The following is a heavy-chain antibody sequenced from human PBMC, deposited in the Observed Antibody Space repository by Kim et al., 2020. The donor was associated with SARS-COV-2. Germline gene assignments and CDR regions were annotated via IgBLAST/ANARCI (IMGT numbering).Heavy chain of an antibody. J-gene: IGHJ6*02. CDR1: GYSFTGYY. V-gene: IGHV1-2*06. Sequence: ASVKVSCKASGYSFTGYYIHWVPQGPGHGLEWMGQINPYSGATRYAEKFQGRVTMTRDTSINTAYMELSRLTSDDTAVYFCARKQQAYFYGMDVWGQGTT. CDR3: ARKQQAYFYGMDV. D-gene: IGHD1-1*01. CDR2: INPYSGAT.